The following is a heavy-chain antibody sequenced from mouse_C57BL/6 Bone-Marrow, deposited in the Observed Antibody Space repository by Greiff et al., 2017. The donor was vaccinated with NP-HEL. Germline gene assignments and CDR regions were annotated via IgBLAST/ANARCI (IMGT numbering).Heavy chain of an antibody. CDR1: GYTFTDYY. CDR3: ARNYGSDYAMDY. V-gene: IGHV1-19*01. Sequence: VQLQQSGPVLVKPGASVKMSCKASGYTFTDYYMNWVKQSHGKSLEWIGVINPYNGGTSYNQKFKGKATLTVDKSSSTAYMELNSLTSEDSAVYYCARNYGSDYAMDYWGQGTSVTVSS. D-gene: IGHD1-1*01. J-gene: IGHJ4*01. CDR2: INPYNGGT.